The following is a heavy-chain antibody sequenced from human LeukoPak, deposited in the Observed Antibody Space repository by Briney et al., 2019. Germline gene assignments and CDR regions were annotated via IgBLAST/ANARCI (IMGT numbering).Heavy chain of an antibody. J-gene: IGHJ6*02. CDR2: INHSGST. V-gene: IGHV4-34*01. D-gene: IGHD3-9*01. CDR1: GGSFSGYY. Sequence: PSETLSLTCAVYGGSFSGYYWSWIRQPPGKGLEWIGEINHSGSTNYNPSLKSRVTISVDTSKNQFSLKLSSVTAADTAVYYCARGMDYDILTGYGMDVWGQGTTVTVSS. CDR3: ARGMDYDILTGYGMDV.